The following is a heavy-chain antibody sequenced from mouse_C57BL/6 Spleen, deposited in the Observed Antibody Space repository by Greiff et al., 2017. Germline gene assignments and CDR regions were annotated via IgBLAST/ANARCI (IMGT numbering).Heavy chain of an antibody. Sequence: VQLQQSGPELVKPGASVKISCKASGYAFSSSWMNWVKQRPGKGLEWIGRIYPGDGDTNYNGKFKGKATLTADKTSSTAYMQLSSLTSEDSAVYVSARSAKMGEDYWGQGNTLKVSA. CDR1: GYAFSSSW. CDR2: IYPGDGDT. CDR3: ARSAKMGEDY. J-gene: IGHJ2*01. V-gene: IGHV1-82*01.